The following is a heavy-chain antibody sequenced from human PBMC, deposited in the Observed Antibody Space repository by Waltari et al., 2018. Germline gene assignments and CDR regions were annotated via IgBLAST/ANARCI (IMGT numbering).Heavy chain of an antibody. V-gene: IGHV3-30*02. CDR1: GFTFRCHG. J-gene: IGHJ4*02. D-gene: IGHD5-12*01. CDR3: AKGVLEMATILDY. CDR2: IRYDGSNK. Sequence: QVQLGGSWGGGGQPGGALGLPWAGSGFTFRCHGIDWVRQAPGKGLEWVAFIRYDGSNKYYADSVKGRFTISRDNSKNTLYLQMNSLRAEDTAVYYCAKGVLEMATILDYWGQGTLVTVSS.